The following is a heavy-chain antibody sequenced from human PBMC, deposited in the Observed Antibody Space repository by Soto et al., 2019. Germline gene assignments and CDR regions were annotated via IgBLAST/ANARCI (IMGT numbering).Heavy chain of an antibody. CDR1: GYTFTSYA. CDR3: ARAPGSGRPGWFDP. J-gene: IGHJ5*02. Sequence: ASVKVSCKASGYTFTSYAMHWVRQAPGQRLEWMGWINAGNGNTKYSQKFQGRVTITRDTSASTAYMELRSLRSEDTAVYYCARAPGSGRPGWFDPWGQGTLVTVSS. CDR2: INAGNGNT. V-gene: IGHV1-3*01. D-gene: IGHD3-10*01.